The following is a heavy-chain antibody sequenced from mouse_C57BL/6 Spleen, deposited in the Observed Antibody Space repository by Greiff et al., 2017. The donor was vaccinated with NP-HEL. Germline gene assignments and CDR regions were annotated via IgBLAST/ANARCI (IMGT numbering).Heavy chain of an antibody. J-gene: IGHJ1*03. D-gene: IGHD2-3*01. V-gene: IGHV1-69*01. Sequence: VQLQQPGAELVMPGASVKLSCKASGYTFTSYWMHWVEQRPGQGLEWIGEIDPSDSYTNYNQKFKGKSTLTVDKSSSTAYMQLSSLTSEDSAVYYCARRDGYTWYFDVWGTGTTVTVSS. CDR1: GYTFTSYW. CDR2: IDPSDSYT. CDR3: ARRDGYTWYFDV.